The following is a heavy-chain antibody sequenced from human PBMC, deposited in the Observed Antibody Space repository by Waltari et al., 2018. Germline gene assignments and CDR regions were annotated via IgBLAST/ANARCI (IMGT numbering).Heavy chain of an antibody. Sequence: QVQLQESGPGLVKPSETLSLTCTVSGGSISSYYWSWIRQPPGKGLEWIGYIYYSGSTNYNPSLKSRVTISVDTSKNQFSLKLSSVTAADTAVYYCARIPYDFCSGYYIDYWGQGTLVTVSS. D-gene: IGHD3-3*01. V-gene: IGHV4-59*01. CDR3: ARIPYDFCSGYYIDY. CDR2: IYYSGST. CDR1: GGSISSYY. J-gene: IGHJ4*02.